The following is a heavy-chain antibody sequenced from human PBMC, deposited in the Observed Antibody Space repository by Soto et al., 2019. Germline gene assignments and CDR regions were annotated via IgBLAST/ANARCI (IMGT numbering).Heavy chain of an antibody. V-gene: IGHV4-4*09. CDR2: IHNSGSH. CDR1: SDSICSYF. Sequence: SETLWLTCTVSSDSICSYFLSCIRPASGKGLEWIGHIHNSGSHYNTPSLKSRVTISADTSMNQFSLALTSVTAADTALYYCARGPTTEKVDSWGQGILVTVSS. CDR3: ARGPTTEKVDS. J-gene: IGHJ4*02.